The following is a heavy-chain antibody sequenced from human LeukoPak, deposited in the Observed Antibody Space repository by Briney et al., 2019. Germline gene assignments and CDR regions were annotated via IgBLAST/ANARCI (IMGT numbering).Heavy chain of an antibody. CDR3: ARGAHRWATTNGNFDY. D-gene: IGHD1-1*01. Sequence: GGSLRLSCAASGFTFRSYAMHWVRQAPGKGLEWVAVISYDGSNKYYVDSVKGRFTISRDNSKNTLYLQMNSLRAEDTAVYYCARGAHRWATTNGNFDYWGQGTLVTVSS. CDR1: GFTFRSYA. CDR2: ISYDGSNK. J-gene: IGHJ4*02. V-gene: IGHV3-30*04.